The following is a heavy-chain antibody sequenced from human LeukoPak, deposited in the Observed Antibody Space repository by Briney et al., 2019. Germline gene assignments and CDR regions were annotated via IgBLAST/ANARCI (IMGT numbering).Heavy chain of an antibody. CDR2: ISGSGGST. D-gene: IGHD2-2*02. J-gene: IGHJ4*02. CDR1: GFNSEDHA. CDR3: AKGGIQYLPDY. V-gene: IGHV3-23*01. Sequence: AGGSLRLSCVVSGFNSEDHAMSWVRQAPGKGLEWVSAISGSGGSTYYADSVKGRFTISRDNSKNTLYLQMNSLRAEDTAIYYCAKGGIQYLPDYWGQGTLVTVSS.